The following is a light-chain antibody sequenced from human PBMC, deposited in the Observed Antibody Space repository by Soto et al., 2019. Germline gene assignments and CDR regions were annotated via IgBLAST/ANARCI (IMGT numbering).Light chain of an antibody. J-gene: IGLJ3*02. CDR3: ETWDSNTRV. CDR2: LEGSGSY. V-gene: IGLV4-60*02. Sequence: HLVLTQSSSASASLGSSVKLTCTLSSGHSSYIIAWHQQQPGKAPRYLMKLEGSGSYNKGSGVPDRFSGSSSGADRYLTISTLQFEDEADYYCETWDSNTRVFGGGTKLTVL. CDR1: SGHSSYI.